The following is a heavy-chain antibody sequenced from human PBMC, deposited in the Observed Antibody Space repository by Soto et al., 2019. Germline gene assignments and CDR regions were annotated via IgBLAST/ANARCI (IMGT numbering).Heavy chain of an antibody. J-gene: IGHJ6*02. CDR2: IYHSGST. D-gene: IGHD3-3*01. Sequence: QLQLQESGSGLVKPSQTLSLTCAVSGGSISSGGYSWSWIRQPPGKGLEWIGYIYHSGSTYYNPSLKSRVTISVDWSKNQFSLKLSSVTAADTAVYYCARAKGGILGSHGMDVWGQATTVTVSS. V-gene: IGHV4-30-2*01. CDR1: GGSISSGGYS. CDR3: ARAKGGILGSHGMDV.